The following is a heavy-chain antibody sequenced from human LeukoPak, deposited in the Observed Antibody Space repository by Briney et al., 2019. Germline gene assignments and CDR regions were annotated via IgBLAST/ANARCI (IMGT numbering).Heavy chain of an antibody. J-gene: IGHJ6*02. D-gene: IGHD2-2*01. V-gene: IGHV3-43*02. CDR2: VCGDGYTT. CDR3: AKEVVEVIPTAVDGELYFYYYGMDV. CDR1: EFTFEDYA. Sequence: PGGSLRLSCVASEFTFEDYAMSWVRQVPGKGLEWVSLVCGDGYTTYYADSVKGRFSISRDNSKNSLYLQMNSLRADDTALYYCAKEVVEVIPTAVDGELYFYYYGMDVWGQGTTVIVSS.